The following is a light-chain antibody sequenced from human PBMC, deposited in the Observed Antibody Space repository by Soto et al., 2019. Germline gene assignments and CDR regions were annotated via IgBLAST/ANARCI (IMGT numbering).Light chain of an antibody. Sequence: EIVMTQSPATLSVSPGERATLSCRASQSVSSNLAWYQQKPGQAPRLLIYGASTRATGIPTRFSGSGSGTDFTLTISSLEPEDFAVYYCQQRNKWPPVTFGGGTKVDTK. CDR3: QQRNKWPPVT. CDR2: GAS. V-gene: IGKV3-15*01. CDR1: QSVSSN. J-gene: IGKJ4*01.